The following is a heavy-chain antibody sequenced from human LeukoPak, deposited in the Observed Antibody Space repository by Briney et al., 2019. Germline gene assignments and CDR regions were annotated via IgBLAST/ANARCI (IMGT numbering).Heavy chain of an antibody. D-gene: IGHD5-12*01. CDR2: INHSGST. CDR1: GDSISSSSSY. CDR3: ARCSGYDFSDY. Sequence: SETLSLTCTVSGDSISSSSSYWGWIRQPPGKGLEWIGEINHSGSTNYNPSLKSRVTISVDTSKNRFSLKLSSVTAADTAVYYCARCSGYDFSDYWGQGTLVTVSS. V-gene: IGHV4-39*07. J-gene: IGHJ4*02.